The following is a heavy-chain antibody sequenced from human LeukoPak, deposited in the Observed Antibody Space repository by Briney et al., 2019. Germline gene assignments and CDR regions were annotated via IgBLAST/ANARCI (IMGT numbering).Heavy chain of an antibody. CDR1: GGSISSYY. CDR2: IYYSGST. Sequence: SETLSLTCTVSGGSISSYYWSWIRQPPGKGLEWIGYIYYSGSTNYNPSLKSRVTISVDTSKNQFSLKLSSVTAADTAVYYCARHSGYCSGGNCYLASGYSYGPFDYWGQGTLVTVSS. V-gene: IGHV4-59*08. CDR3: ARHSGYCSGGNCYLASGYSYGPFDY. J-gene: IGHJ4*02. D-gene: IGHD2-15*01.